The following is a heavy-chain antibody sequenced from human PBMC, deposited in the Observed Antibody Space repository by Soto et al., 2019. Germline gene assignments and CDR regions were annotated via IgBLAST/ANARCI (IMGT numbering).Heavy chain of an antibody. V-gene: IGHV4-39*01. J-gene: IGHJ5*02. Sequence: KPSETLSLTCTVSGGSISKSSYYWVWIRQPPGKGLEWVGSMSYSGSTYYNPSLKSRVAISVDTSKNQLSLQESSVTAADTAVYYCSRRAPEGFDPWGQGTLVTVSS. CDR3: SRRAPEGFDP. CDR1: GGSISKSSYY. CDR2: MSYSGST.